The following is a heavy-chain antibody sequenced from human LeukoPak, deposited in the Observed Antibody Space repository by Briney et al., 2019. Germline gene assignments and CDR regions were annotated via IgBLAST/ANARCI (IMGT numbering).Heavy chain of an antibody. Sequence: SVKVSCKASGGTFSSYAISWVRQAPGQGLERMGRIIPIFGTANYAQKFQGRVTITTDESTSTAYMELSSLRSEDTAVYYCARDTPPYSLGYWGQGTLVTVSS. CDR1: GGTFSSYA. V-gene: IGHV1-69*05. CDR3: ARDTPPYSLGY. J-gene: IGHJ4*02. CDR2: IIPIFGTA.